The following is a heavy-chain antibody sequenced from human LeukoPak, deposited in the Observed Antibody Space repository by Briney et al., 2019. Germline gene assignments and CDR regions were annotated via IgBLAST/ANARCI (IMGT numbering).Heavy chain of an antibody. D-gene: IGHD5-18*01. CDR2: ISYDGCNK. CDR3: ANSGYSYGYTPEFDY. Sequence: GGSLRLSCAASGFTFSSYGMHWVRQAPGKGLEWVAVISYDGCNKYYADSVKGRFTISRDNSKNTLYLQMNSLRAEDTAVYYCANSGYSYGYTPEFDYWGQGTLVTVSS. V-gene: IGHV3-30*18. CDR1: GFTFSSYG. J-gene: IGHJ4*02.